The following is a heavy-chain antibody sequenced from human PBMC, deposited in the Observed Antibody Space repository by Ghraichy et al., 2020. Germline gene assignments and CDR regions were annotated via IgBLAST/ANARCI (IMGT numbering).Heavy chain of an antibody. D-gene: IGHD3-22*01. CDR2: ISSSSSYI. CDR3: ARVPREYYYDSSGYYEDY. V-gene: IGHV3-21*01. CDR1: GFTFSSYS. J-gene: IGHJ4*02. Sequence: GGSLRLSCAASGFTFSSYSMNWVRQAPGKGLEWVSSISSSSSYIYYADSVKGRFTISRDNAKNSLYLQMNSLRAEDTAVYYCARVPREYYYDSSGYYEDYWGQGTLVTVSS.